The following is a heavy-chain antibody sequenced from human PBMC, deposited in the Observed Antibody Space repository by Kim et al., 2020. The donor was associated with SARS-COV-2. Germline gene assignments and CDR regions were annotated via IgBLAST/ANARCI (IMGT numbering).Heavy chain of an antibody. CDR1: GFSLSTSGVG. Sequence: SGPTLVNPTQTLTLTCTFSGFSLSTSGVGVGWIRQPPGKALEWLALIYWDDDKRYSPSLKSRLTITKDTSKNQVVLTMTNMDPVDTATYYCAHRRWDSSSWLPTPVFPLFDPWGQGTLVTVSS. J-gene: IGHJ5*02. V-gene: IGHV2-5*02. CDR3: AHRRWDSSSWLPTPVFPLFDP. D-gene: IGHD6-13*01. CDR2: IYWDDDK.